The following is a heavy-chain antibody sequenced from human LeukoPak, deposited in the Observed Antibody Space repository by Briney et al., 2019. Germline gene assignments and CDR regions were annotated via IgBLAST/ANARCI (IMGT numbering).Heavy chain of an antibody. D-gene: IGHD6-13*01. V-gene: IGHV5-51*01. CDR2: IHPGDSDT. CDR1: GYSFTSYW. J-gene: IGHJ1*01. CDR3: ARGFGSTWLEY. Sequence: GESLKISCEGSGYSFTSYWIGWVRQMPGKGLEWMGIIHPGDSDTRYSPSFQGQVTISADKSIGTAYLQWSSLKASDTSMYYCARGFGSTWLEYWGQGTLVTVSS.